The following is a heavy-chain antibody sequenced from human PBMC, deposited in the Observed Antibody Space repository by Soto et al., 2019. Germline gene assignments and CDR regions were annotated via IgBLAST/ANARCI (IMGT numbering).Heavy chain of an antibody. CDR2: ISAYNGNT. Sequence: CSPHHAPQKGLEWMGWISAYNGNTNYAQKLQGRVTMTTDTSTSTAYMELRSLRSDDTAVYYCPRHTSLAPGLGIRAEPPSDL. V-gene: IGHV1-18*01. CDR3: PRHTSLAPGLGIRAEPPSDL. J-gene: IGHJ2*01. D-gene: IGHD3-3*01.